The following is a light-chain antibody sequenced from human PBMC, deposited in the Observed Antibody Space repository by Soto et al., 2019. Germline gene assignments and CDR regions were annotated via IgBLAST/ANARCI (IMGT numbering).Light chain of an antibody. CDR3: QQYHNYWT. Sequence: DIQMTQSPSTLSGSVGDRVTITCRASQNINGWLAWYQQKPGKAPKVLIYKASSLESGVPSRFSGSGSGTEYTLTISTLQPDDFATYYCQQYHNYWTFGQGTKVDNK. CDR2: KAS. V-gene: IGKV1-5*03. J-gene: IGKJ1*01. CDR1: QNINGW.